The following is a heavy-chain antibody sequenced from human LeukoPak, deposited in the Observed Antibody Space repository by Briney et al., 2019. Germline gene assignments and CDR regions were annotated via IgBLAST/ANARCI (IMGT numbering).Heavy chain of an antibody. Sequence: GSSVKVSCKASGGTFSSYAISWVRQATGQGLEWMGWMNPNSGNTGYAQKFQGRVTITRNTSISTAYMELSSLRSEDTAVYYCARGIWFGDFDYWGQGTLVTVSS. V-gene: IGHV1-8*03. CDR2: MNPNSGNT. J-gene: IGHJ4*02. D-gene: IGHD3-10*01. CDR1: GGTFSSYA. CDR3: ARGIWFGDFDY.